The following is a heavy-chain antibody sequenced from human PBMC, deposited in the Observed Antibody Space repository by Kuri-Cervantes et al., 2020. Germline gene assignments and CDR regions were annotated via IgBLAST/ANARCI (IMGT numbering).Heavy chain of an antibody. J-gene: IGHJ5*02. V-gene: IGHV1-69*13. D-gene: IGHD3-10*01. CDR1: EGTFSSYA. CDR3: ARDGGSGGKFDP. Sequence: SVKVSCKASEGTFSSYAISWVRQAPGQGLEWMGGIIPIFGTANYAQKFQGRVTITADESTSTAYMELSSLRSDDTAVYYCARDGGSGGKFDPWGQGTLVTVSS. CDR2: IIPIFGTA.